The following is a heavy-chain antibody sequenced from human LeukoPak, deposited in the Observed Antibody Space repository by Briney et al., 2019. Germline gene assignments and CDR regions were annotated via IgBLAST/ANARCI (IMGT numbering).Heavy chain of an antibody. CDR2: ISRTSHTI. V-gene: IGHV3-48*02. CDR1: GFTFSSYS. J-gene: IGHJ4*02. CDR3: ARSTYYYDSSGYLYPSFFDY. D-gene: IGHD3-22*01. Sequence: GGSLRLSRAASGFTFSSYSMNWVRQAPGKGLEWVSYISRTSHTIYYADSVKGRFTISRDNAKNSLYLQMNSLRDEDTAVYYCARSTYYYDSSGYLYPSFFDYWGQGNLVTVSS.